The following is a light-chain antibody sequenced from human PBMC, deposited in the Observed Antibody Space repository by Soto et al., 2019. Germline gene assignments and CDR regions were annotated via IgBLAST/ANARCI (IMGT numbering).Light chain of an antibody. CDR1: QSISNN. CDR3: QQYNNWPYT. CDR2: GAS. V-gene: IGKV3-15*01. J-gene: IGKJ2*01. Sequence: EIVMTQSPDTLSVSPGESATLSCRARQSISNNLAWYQQKPGQAPSLLLYGASTRTTGIPARFSGSGSGTEFTLTISSLQSEDFAVYYCQQYNNWPYTFAQGTKLEI.